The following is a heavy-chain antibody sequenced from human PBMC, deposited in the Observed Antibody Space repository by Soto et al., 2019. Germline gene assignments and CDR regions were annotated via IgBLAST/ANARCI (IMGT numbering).Heavy chain of an antibody. Sequence: GXGPTWLHPPQTLSLSCTFSWFSLLTRGLGVGWIRQPPGKALEWLALIYWDDDKRYSPSLKNRLTITKDTSKNQVVLTMTNMAPVDTATYYCARIVAAVSDYFFYGMDVWVPGTTVTV. D-gene: IGHD6-13*01. CDR3: ARIVAAVSDYFFYGMDV. CDR1: WFSLLTRGLG. V-gene: IGHV2-5*02. J-gene: IGHJ6*02. CDR2: IYWDDDK.